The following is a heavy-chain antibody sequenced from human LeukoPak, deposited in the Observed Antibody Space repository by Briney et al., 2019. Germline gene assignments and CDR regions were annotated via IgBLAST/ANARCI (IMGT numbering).Heavy chain of an antibody. CDR2: IRRSGSTI. J-gene: IGHJ5*02. D-gene: IGHD3-22*01. CDR3: ARARYYYDSSGYYWLDP. CDR1: GFTFSSYE. Sequence: GGALRLSCAASGFTFSSYEMNWVRQAPGEGLEWVSYIRRSGSTIYYADSVKGRFTISRDNAKNSLYLQMSSMRAEDTAVYYCARARYYYDSSGYYWLDPWGQGTLVTVSS. V-gene: IGHV3-48*03.